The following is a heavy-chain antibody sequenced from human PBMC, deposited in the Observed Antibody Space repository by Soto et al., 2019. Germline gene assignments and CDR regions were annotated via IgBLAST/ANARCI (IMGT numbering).Heavy chain of an antibody. CDR1: GFTFSSYS. V-gene: IGHV3-21*01. Sequence: GGSLRLSCAASGFTFSSYSMNWVRQAPGKGLEWVSSISSSSSYIYYADSVKGRFTISRDNAKNSLYLQMNSLRAEDTAVYYCARDGSGYDFSRFDPWGQGTLVTVSS. D-gene: IGHD5-12*01. CDR2: ISSSSSYI. CDR3: ARDGSGYDFSRFDP. J-gene: IGHJ5*02.